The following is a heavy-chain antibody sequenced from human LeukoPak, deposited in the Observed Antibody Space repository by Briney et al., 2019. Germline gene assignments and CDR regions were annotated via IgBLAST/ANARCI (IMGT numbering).Heavy chain of an antibody. CDR3: AKLHPKISYDSGSSGTYSKTPYYFAC. CDR1: GFAFSDYF. Sequence: PGGSLRLSCAASGFAFSDYFMTWIRQAPGKGLEWVSAISGSGAGTYYAVSVQGRFTISRDNSKNTLYMQMESLTDEDTAIYYCAKLHPKISYDSGSSGTYSKTPYYFACWGQGTLVTVSS. D-gene: IGHD3-10*01. J-gene: IGHJ4*02. CDR2: ISGSGAGT. V-gene: IGHV3-23*01.